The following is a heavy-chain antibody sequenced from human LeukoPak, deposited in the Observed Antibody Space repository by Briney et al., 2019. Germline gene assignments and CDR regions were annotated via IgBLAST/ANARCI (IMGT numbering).Heavy chain of an antibody. J-gene: IGHJ4*02. CDR2: INHSGSA. CDR3: ARDTYYDILIGYFFDY. D-gene: IGHD3-9*01. V-gene: IGHV4-34*01. CDR1: GGSFSGYY. Sequence: SETLSLTCAVYGGSFSGYYWSWIRQPPGKGLEWIGEINHSGSANYNPSLKSRVTISVDTSKNQFSLKLSSVTAADTAVYYCARDTYYDILIGYFFDYWGQGTLVTVSS.